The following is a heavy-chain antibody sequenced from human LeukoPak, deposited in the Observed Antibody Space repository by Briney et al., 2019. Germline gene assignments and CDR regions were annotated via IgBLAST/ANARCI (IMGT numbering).Heavy chain of an antibody. Sequence: PRASVKVSCKASGYTFTSYDINWVRQATGQGLEWMGWINPNSGGTNYAQKFQGRVTMTRDTSISTAYMELSRLRSDDTAVYYCARVGVNSGYDYWGQGTLVTVSS. CDR3: ARVGVNSGYDY. J-gene: IGHJ4*02. CDR1: GYTFTSYD. V-gene: IGHV1-2*02. D-gene: IGHD5-12*01. CDR2: INPNSGGT.